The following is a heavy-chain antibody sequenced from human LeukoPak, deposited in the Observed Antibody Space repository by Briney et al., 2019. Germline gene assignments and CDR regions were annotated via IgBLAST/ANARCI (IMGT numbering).Heavy chain of an antibody. CDR2: IYYSGST. V-gene: IGHV4-39*01. CDR1: GGSISSSSYY. Sequence: SETLSLTCTVSGGSISSSSYYWGWIRQPPGKGLEWIGSIYYSGSTYYNVSLKSRVTISVDKSKNHFSLRLSSVTAADTAVYYCASQGYYSYYMDVWGKGTTVTISS. CDR3: ASQGYYSYYMDV. J-gene: IGHJ6*03.